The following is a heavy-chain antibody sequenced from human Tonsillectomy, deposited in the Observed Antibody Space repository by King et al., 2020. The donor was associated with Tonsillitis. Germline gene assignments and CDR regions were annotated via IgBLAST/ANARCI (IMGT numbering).Heavy chain of an antibody. J-gene: IGHJ4*02. Sequence: QLVQSGTEVKKPGATVKISCRVSGFTLPDFYINWVLQAPGKGFEWMGLVDPQDGETTYAERFQGRLTLTADMSTVTAYLELSSLRFDDTAVYFCAIVGEVDYWGQGTLVTVSS. CDR3: AIVGEVDY. CDR2: VDPQDGET. CDR1: GFTLPDFY. V-gene: IGHV1-69-2*01. D-gene: IGHD2-21*01.